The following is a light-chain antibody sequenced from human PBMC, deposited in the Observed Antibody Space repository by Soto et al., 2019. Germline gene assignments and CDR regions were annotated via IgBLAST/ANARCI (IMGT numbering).Light chain of an antibody. CDR2: DAS. Sequence: EIVLTQSPGTLSLSPGERATLSCRASQTVSSSYLAWYQLKPGLAPRLLFYDASNRAPGIPDRFSGSGSGTDFTLTISGLEPKDFAVYYCQQYGSPPLTFGGGTKVDIK. V-gene: IGKV3D-20*01. CDR3: QQYGSPPLT. J-gene: IGKJ4*01. CDR1: QTVSSSY.